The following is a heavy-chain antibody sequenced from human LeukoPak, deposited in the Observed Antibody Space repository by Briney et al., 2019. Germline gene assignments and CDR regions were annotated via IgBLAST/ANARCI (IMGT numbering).Heavy chain of an antibody. D-gene: IGHD3-22*01. J-gene: IGHJ4*02. CDR3: VRLRRNTDSSGYYYYYDY. CDR2: INKGATHM. Sequence: GGSLRLSCEASQFSFSSYSFNWVRQAPGQGLEWVSSINKGATHMYYADSMKGRFTVSRDDAKNSLYLQMNSLRAEDTAVYYCVRLRRNTDSSGYYYYYDYWGRGTLVAVSS. CDR1: QFSFSSYS. V-gene: IGHV3-21*01.